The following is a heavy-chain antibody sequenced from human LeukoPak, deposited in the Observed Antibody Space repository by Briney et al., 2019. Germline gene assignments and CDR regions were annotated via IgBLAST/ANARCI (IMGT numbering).Heavy chain of an antibody. CDR1: GFTFSSYN. CDR3: ARDGDDSSGYYSRSGGFDP. J-gene: IGHJ5*02. Sequence: GGSLRLSCAASGFTFSSYNMNWVRQAPGKGLEWVSYISSSGSTIYYADSVKGRFTISRDNAKNSLYLQMNSLRAEDTAVYYCARDGDDSSGYYSRSGGFDPWGQGTLVTVSS. D-gene: IGHD3-22*01. CDR2: ISSSGSTI. V-gene: IGHV3-48*04.